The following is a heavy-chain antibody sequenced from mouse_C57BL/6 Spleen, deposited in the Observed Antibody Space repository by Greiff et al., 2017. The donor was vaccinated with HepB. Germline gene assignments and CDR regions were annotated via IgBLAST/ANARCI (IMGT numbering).Heavy chain of an antibody. CDR3: AREGGGYAMDY. CDR1: GFTFSSYA. V-gene: IGHV5-4*01. CDR2: ISDGGSYT. J-gene: IGHJ4*01. Sequence: DVKLVESGGGLVKPGGSLKLSCAASGFTFSSYAMSWVRQTPEKRLEWVATISDGGSYTYYPDNVKGRFTMSRDNAKNNLYLQMLHLKSEATAMYYCAREGGGYAMDYWGQGTSVTVSS.